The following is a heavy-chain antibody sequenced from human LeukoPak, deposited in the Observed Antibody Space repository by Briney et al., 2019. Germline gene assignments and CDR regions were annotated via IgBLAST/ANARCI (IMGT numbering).Heavy chain of an antibody. CDR1: GGTFSSYA. Sequence: ASVKVSCKASGGTFSSYAISWVRQAPGQGLEWMGGIIPIFGTANYAQKFQGRVTITTDESTSTAYMELSSLRSEDTAVYYCARGRGYYDSSTVDYWGQGTLVTVSS. CDR2: IIPIFGTA. D-gene: IGHD3-22*01. V-gene: IGHV1-69*05. CDR3: ARGRGYYDSSTVDY. J-gene: IGHJ4*02.